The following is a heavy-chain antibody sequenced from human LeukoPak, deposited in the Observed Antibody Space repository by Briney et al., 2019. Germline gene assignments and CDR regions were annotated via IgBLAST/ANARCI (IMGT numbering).Heavy chain of an antibody. CDR1: GGSISSSSYY. D-gene: IGHD6-6*01. Sequence: SETLSLTCIVSGGSISSSSYYWGWIRQPPGKGLEWIGTISDSGDTYYNPSLKSRVTISVDKAKNQFSLRLSSVTAADTAVYYCARRNSRSSYFDYWGQGTLVTVSS. CDR3: ARRNSRSSYFDY. J-gene: IGHJ4*02. V-gene: IGHV4-39*01. CDR2: ISDSGDT.